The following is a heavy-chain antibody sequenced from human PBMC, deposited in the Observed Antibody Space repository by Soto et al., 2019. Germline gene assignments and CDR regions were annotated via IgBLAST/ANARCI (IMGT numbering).Heavy chain of an antibody. D-gene: IGHD3-10*01. CDR1: GGSISSSNW. CDR2: IYHSGST. CDR3: ASEGAMVRGIDYYYGMDV. V-gene: IGHV4-4*02. Sequence: PSETLSLTCAVSGGSISSSNWWSWVRQPPGKGLKWIGEIYHSGSTNYNPSLKSRVTISVDKSKNQLSLKLRSVTASVTAVYYCASEGAMVRGIDYYYGMDVWGQGTTVT. J-gene: IGHJ6*02.